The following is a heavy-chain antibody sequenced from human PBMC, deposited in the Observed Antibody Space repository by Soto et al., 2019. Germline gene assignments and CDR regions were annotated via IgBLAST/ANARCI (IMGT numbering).Heavy chain of an antibody. CDR1: GGSFSGYY. CDR3: ARDLAAAGFVSWFDP. CDR2: INHSGST. D-gene: IGHD6-13*01. Sequence: QVQLQQWGAGLLKPSETLSLTCAVYGGSFSGYYWSWIRQPPGKGLEWIGEINHSGSTNYNPSLKSRVTISVDTSKNQFSLKLSSVTAADTAVYYCARDLAAAGFVSWFDPWGQGTLVTVSS. J-gene: IGHJ5*02. V-gene: IGHV4-34*01.